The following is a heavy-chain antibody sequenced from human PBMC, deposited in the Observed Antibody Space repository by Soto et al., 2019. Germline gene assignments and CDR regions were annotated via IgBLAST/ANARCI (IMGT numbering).Heavy chain of an antibody. J-gene: IGHJ4*02. CDR1: GASISSGDYY. V-gene: IGHV4-30-4*01. D-gene: IGHD3-22*01. CDR3: ARASYDRRTYYLDY. Sequence: QVQLQESGPVLVKTSQTLSLTCTVSGASISSGDYYWTGIRQPPGKGLEWIGSIYYSGSTYYNPSLKGRVTRSVDTSNNQFSLKLSSVTAADTAVYYCARASYDRRTYYLDYWGQGTLVTVSS. CDR2: IYYSGST.